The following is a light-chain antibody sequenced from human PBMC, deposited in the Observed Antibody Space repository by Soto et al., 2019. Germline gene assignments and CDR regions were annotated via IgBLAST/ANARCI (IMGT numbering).Light chain of an antibody. CDR2: AAS. CDR3: QQRSNWPRT. J-gene: IGKJ1*01. CDR1: QDISNF. Sequence: DIQMTQSPSSLSASVGDRVTITCQASQDISNFINWYQLKPGKAPNLLIYAASSLQSGVPSRFIGSGSGTDFTLTISSLEPEDLAVYYCQQRSNWPRTFGQGTKGDIK. V-gene: IGKV1-33*01.